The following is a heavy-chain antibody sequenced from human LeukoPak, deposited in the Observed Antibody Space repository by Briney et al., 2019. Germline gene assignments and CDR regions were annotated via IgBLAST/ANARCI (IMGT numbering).Heavy chain of an antibody. Sequence: SETLSLTCTVSGGSISSGSYYWSWIRQPAGKGLEWIGRIYTSGSTNYNPSLKSRVTISVDTSKNQFSLKLSSVTAADTAVYYCATVENQGYDSSGYSFDYWGQGTLVTVSS. CDR3: ATVENQGYDSSGYSFDY. J-gene: IGHJ4*02. CDR2: IYTSGST. V-gene: IGHV4-61*02. D-gene: IGHD3-22*01. CDR1: GGSISSGSYY.